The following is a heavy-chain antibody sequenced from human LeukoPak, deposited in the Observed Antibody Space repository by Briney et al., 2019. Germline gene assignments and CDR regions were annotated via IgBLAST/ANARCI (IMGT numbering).Heavy chain of an antibody. D-gene: IGHD6-6*01. J-gene: IGHJ4*02. V-gene: IGHV3-48*01. CDR3: ARDFGSSSPYYFDY. Sequence: GGSLRLSCAASGFTFSSYSMNWVRQAPGKGLEWVSYIRSSSSTIYYADSVKGRFTISRDNAKNSLYLQMNSLRAEDTAIYYCARDFGSSSPYYFDYWGQGTLVTVSS. CDR2: IRSSSSTI. CDR1: GFTFSSYS.